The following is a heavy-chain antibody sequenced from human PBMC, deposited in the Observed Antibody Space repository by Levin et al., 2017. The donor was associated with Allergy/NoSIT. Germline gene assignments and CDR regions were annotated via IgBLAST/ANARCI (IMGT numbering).Heavy chain of an antibody. V-gene: IGHV3-15*01. Sequence: GGSLRLSCAASGFTFSNAWMSWVRQAPGKGLEWVGRIKSKTDGGTIDYAAPVKGRFTISRDDSKNTLYLQMNSLKTEDTAVYYCTTDTYYDSSVAYWGQGTLVTVSS. CDR1: GFTFSNAW. CDR2: IKSKTDGGTI. CDR3: TTDTYYDSSVAY. D-gene: IGHD3-22*01. J-gene: IGHJ4*02.